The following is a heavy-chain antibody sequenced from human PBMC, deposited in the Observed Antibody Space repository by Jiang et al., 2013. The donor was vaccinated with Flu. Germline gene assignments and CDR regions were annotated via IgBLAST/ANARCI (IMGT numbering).Heavy chain of an antibody. CDR1: GYTFTGYY. CDR2: INPNSGGT. D-gene: IGHD2-15*01. V-gene: IGHV1-2*02. CDR3: ARDQWWELNYYYYGMDV. J-gene: IGHJ6*02. Sequence: GAEVKKPGASVKVSCKASGYTFTGYYMHWVRQAPGQGLEWMGWINPNSGGTNYAQKFQGRVTMTRDTSISTAYMELSRLRSDDTAVYYCARDQWWELNYYYYGMDVWGQGTTVTVS.